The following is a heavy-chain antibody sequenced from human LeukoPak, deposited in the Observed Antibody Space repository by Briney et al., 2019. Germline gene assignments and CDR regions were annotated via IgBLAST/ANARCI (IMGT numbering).Heavy chain of an antibody. D-gene: IGHD2-2*01. CDR2: IYYSGST. V-gene: IGHV4-39*01. J-gene: IGHJ5*02. CDR1: GGSISSSSYY. Sequence: SETLSLTCTVSGGSISSSSYYWGWIRQPPGKGLEGIESIYYSGSTYYNPSRKSRVTIYVDTDKNQFSLKLSSVTAADTAVYYCARQELCSSTPCWFDLWGQGTLVTVSS. CDR3: ARQELCSSTPCWFDL.